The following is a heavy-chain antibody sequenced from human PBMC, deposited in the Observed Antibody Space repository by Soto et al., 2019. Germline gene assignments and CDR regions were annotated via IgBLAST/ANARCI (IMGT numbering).Heavy chain of an antibody. CDR2: ISGSGGST. D-gene: IGHD3-9*01. CDR3: AKDRVYYDILTGYYDV. V-gene: IGHV3-23*01. CDR1: GFTFSSYA. Sequence: EVQLLESGGGLVQPGGSLRLSCAASGFTFSSYAMSWVRQAPGKGLEWVSAISGSGGSTYYADSVKGRFTISRDNYKKPLYLQMNSLRAEDTTVYYCAKDRVYYDILTGYYDVWGQGTTVTVSS. J-gene: IGHJ6*02.